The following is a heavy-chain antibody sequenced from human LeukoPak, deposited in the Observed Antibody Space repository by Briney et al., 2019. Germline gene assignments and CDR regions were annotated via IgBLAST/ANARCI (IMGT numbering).Heavy chain of an antibody. Sequence: SVKVSCKASGGTFSSYTISWVRQAPGQGLEWMGRIIPILGIANYAKKFQGRVTITADKSTSTAYMELSSLRSENTAVYYCARDGPGDAFDIWGQGTMVTVSS. D-gene: IGHD3-10*01. CDR2: IIPILGIA. J-gene: IGHJ3*02. CDR3: ARDGPGDAFDI. V-gene: IGHV1-69*04. CDR1: GGTFSSYT.